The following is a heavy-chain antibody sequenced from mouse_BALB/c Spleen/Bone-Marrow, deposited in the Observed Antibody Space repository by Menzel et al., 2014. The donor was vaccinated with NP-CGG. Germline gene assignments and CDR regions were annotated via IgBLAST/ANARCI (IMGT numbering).Heavy chain of an antibody. CDR1: GYTFTSYW. Sequence: QVHVKQSGAELVKPGASVKLSCKASGYTFTSYWMHWVKQRPGQGLEWIGEIDPSDSYTNYNQKFKGKATLTVDKSSSTAYMQLSSLTSEDSAVYYCARDSITTVVATDYWGQGTTPTVSS. CDR2: IDPSDSYT. CDR3: ARDSITTVVATDY. J-gene: IGHJ2*01. D-gene: IGHD1-1*01. V-gene: IGHV1-69*02.